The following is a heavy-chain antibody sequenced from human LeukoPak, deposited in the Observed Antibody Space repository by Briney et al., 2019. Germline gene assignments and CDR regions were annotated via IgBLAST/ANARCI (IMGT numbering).Heavy chain of an antibody. CDR2: VNPNSGHT. V-gene: IGHV1-8*01. CDR3: ARGAPGSYCSGGSCPYFDY. Sequence: ASVKVSCKASGYTFTSYDVNWVPQATGQGLEWMGWVNPNSGHTGYAQKFQGRVTMTTNTSISTAYMELSSLRSEDTAVYYCARGAPGSYCSGGSCPYFDYWGQGTLVSVSS. CDR1: GYTFTSYD. J-gene: IGHJ4*02. D-gene: IGHD2-15*01.